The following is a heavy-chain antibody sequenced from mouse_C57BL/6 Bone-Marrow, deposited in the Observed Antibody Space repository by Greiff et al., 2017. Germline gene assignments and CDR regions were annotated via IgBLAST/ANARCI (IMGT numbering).Heavy chain of an antibody. CDR2: INPSSGST. CDR1: GYTFTSYT. D-gene: IGHD1-1*01. Sequence: QVQLQQSGAELARPGASVKMSCKASGYTFTSYTMNWVKQRPGQGLEWIGYINPSSGSTKYNQKFKDKATLTADQTSSTAYMQLSSLTSDDSAVDYGARDYYCGSSPYYVDYGGQGTTLTVSS. J-gene: IGHJ2*01. CDR3: ARDYYCGSSPYYVDY. V-gene: IGHV1-4*01.